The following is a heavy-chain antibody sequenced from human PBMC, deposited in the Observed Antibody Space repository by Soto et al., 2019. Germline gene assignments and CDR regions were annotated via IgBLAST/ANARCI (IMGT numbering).Heavy chain of an antibody. CDR1: GGSISSGDYY. CDR2: IYYSGST. Sequence: SETLSLTCTVSGGSISSGDYYWSWIRQPPGKGLEWIGYIYYSGSTYYNPPLKSRVTISVDTSKNQFSLKLSSVTAADTAVYYCARSTVYYGMDVWGQGTTVTVSS. D-gene: IGHD2-8*02. V-gene: IGHV4-30-4*01. J-gene: IGHJ6*02. CDR3: ARSTVYYGMDV.